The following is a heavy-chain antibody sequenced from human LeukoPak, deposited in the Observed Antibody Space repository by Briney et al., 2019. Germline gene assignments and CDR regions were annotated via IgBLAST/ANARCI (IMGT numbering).Heavy chain of an antibody. CDR1: GFTFSSYS. Sequence: GGSLRLSCAASGFTFSSYSMNWVRQAPGKGLEWVPSISSSSSYIYYADSVRGRFTISRDNAKNSLYLQMNSLRAEDTAVYYCARGLVGATSRNYFDYWGQGTLVTVSS. V-gene: IGHV3-21*01. CDR3: ARGLVGATSRNYFDY. D-gene: IGHD1-26*01. J-gene: IGHJ4*02. CDR2: ISSSSSYI.